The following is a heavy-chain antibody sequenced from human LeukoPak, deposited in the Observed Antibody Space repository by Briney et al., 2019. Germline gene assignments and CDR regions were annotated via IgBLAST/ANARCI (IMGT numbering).Heavy chain of an antibody. J-gene: IGHJ4*02. CDR3: AKERQPGIAVD. CDR1: GYTFTSYG. D-gene: IGHD6-19*01. Sequence: ASVKVSCKASGYTFTSYGISWVRQAPGQGLEWMGWISAYNGNTNYAQKLQGRVTMTTDTSTSTAYMELSSLKSDDTAVYYCAKERQPGIAVDWGQGTLVTVSS. CDR2: ISAYNGNT. V-gene: IGHV1-18*01.